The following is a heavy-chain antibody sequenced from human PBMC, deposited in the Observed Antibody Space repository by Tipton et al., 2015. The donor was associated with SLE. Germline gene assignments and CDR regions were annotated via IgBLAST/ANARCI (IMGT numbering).Heavy chain of an antibody. D-gene: IGHD2-15*01. CDR3: ARESCNVGNCYFDY. J-gene: IGHJ4*02. Sequence: LRLSCTVSGGSISNYYWSWIRQPPGKGLEWIGEINHSGSTNYNPSLKSRVTISVDTSKNQFSLKLSSVTAADTAVYFCARESCNVGNCYFDYWGRGTLVTVSS. CDR1: GGSISNYY. CDR2: INHSGST. V-gene: IGHV4-34*01.